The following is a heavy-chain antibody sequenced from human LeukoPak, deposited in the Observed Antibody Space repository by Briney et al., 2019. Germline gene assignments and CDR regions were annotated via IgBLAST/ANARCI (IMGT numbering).Heavy chain of an antibody. Sequence: PSETLSLTCTVSGGSISSTSYYWGWIRQPPGKGLEWIGNIYYSGSTYYNPSLKSRVTISVDTSKNQFSLKLSSMTAADTAVYYCARQIKDSYGRHRRIYFDYWGQGTLVTVSS. CDR3: ARQIKDSYGRHRRIYFDY. J-gene: IGHJ4*02. D-gene: IGHD5-18*01. CDR1: GGSISSTSYY. V-gene: IGHV4-39*01. CDR2: IYYSGST.